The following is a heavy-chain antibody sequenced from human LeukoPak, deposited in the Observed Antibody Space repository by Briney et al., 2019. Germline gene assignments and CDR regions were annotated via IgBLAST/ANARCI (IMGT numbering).Heavy chain of an antibody. J-gene: IGHJ4*02. V-gene: IGHV3-7*01. CDR1: GFTFSSYW. CDR3: ASTDYRDYPDSFYFDY. D-gene: IGHD4-17*01. CDR2: IKHDGSEK. Sequence: PGGSLRLSCVASGFTFSSYWMSWVRQAPGKGLEWVANIKHDGSEKYYVDSLRGRFTISRDNAKNSLHLHMNSLRAEDTAVYYCASTDYRDYPDSFYFDYWGQGTLVTVSS.